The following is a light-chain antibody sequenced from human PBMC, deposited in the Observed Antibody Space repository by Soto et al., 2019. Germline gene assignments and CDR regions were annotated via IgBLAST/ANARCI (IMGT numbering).Light chain of an antibody. V-gene: IGKV1-39*01. CDR2: AAS. J-gene: IGKJ4*01. CDR1: QSINTY. Sequence: DIQMTQFPSSLSASVGDRVTITCRASQSINTYLNWYKHKAGEGPKLLIFAASTLQSGVPSRFSGSGSGTDFTLTIRSLQPEDFATYYCQQSYTAPLTFGGGTKV. CDR3: QQSYTAPLT.